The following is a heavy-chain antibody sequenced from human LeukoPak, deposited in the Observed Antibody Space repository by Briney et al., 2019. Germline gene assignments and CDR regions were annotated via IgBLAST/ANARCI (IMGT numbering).Heavy chain of an antibody. CDR3: AKDKVGGVADYFDY. D-gene: IGHD1-26*01. CDR1: GFTFSSYW. V-gene: IGHV3-23*01. CDR2: LSGSGGST. Sequence: GGSLRLSCAASGFTFSSYWMSWVRQAPGKGLEWVSALSGSGGSTYYADTVKGRFTISRDNSKNTLYLQMNSLRAEDTAIYYCAKDKVGGVADYFDYWGQGTLVTVSS. J-gene: IGHJ4*02.